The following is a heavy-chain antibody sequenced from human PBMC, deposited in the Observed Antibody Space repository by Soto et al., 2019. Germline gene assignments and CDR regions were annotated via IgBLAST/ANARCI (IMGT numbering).Heavy chain of an antibody. CDR2: MNPNSGNT. CDR3: ARGSPAKLRYTAPPGFDP. D-gene: IGHD3-9*01. CDR1: GYTFTSYD. V-gene: IGHV1-8*01. Sequence: ASVKVSCKASGYTFTSYDINWVRQATGQGLEWMGWMNPNSGNTGYAQKFQGRVTMTRNTSISTAYMELSGLRSEDTAVSYCARGSPAKLRYTAPPGFDPWGQGTLVTVSS. J-gene: IGHJ5*02.